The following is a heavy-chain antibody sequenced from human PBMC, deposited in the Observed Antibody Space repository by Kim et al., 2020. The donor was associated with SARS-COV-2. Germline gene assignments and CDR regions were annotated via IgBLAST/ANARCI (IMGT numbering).Heavy chain of an antibody. J-gene: IGHJ4*02. D-gene: IGHD6-13*01. Sequence: GGSLRLSCAASGFTFSSYGMHWVRQAPGKGLEWVAVISYDGSNKYYADSVKGRFTISRDNSKNTLYLQMNSLRAEDTAVYYCARDQEQQFDYWGQGTLVTVSS. CDR3: ARDQEQQFDY. CDR2: ISYDGSNK. CDR1: GFTFSSYG. V-gene: IGHV3-33*05.